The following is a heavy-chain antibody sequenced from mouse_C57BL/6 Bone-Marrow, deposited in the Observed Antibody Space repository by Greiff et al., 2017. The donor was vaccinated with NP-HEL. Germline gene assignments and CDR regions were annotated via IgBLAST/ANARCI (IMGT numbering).Heavy chain of an antibody. D-gene: IGHD1-1*01. Sequence: EVHLVESGPVLVKPGASVKMSCKASGYTFTDYYMNWVKQSHGKSLEWIGVINPYNGGTSYNQKFKGKATLTVDKSSSTAYMELNSLTSEDSAVYYCAREGDYGRYYFDYWGQGTTLTVSS. J-gene: IGHJ2*01. CDR3: AREGDYGRYYFDY. CDR1: GYTFTDYY. CDR2: INPYNGGT. V-gene: IGHV1-19*01.